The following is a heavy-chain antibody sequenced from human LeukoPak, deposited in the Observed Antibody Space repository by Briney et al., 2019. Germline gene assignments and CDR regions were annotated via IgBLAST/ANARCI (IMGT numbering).Heavy chain of an antibody. D-gene: IGHD1-26*01. Sequence: SETLSLTCTVSGDSISSSSYYWGWIRRPPGKGLEWVGSFYDSGNTYYNPSLKSRVTISVDTSKNQFSLKVRSVTAADTAVYFCARGKSRGSRIDYWGQGTLVTVSS. CDR2: FYDSGNT. V-gene: IGHV4-39*07. CDR1: GDSISSSSYY. CDR3: ARGKSRGSRIDY. J-gene: IGHJ4*02.